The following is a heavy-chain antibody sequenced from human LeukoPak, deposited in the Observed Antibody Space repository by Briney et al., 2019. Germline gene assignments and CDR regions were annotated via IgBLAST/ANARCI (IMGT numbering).Heavy chain of an antibody. CDR1: GFTVSSNY. J-gene: IGHJ4*02. D-gene: IGHD2-2*01. Sequence: GGSLRLSCAASGFTVSSNYMSWVRQAPGKGLEWVSVIYSGGSTYYADSVKGRFTISRDNSKNTLYLQMNSLRAEDTAVYYCARDLGDCSSTSCPVGYWGQGTLVTVSS. V-gene: IGHV3-53*01. CDR3: ARDLGDCSSTSCPVGY. CDR2: IYSGGST.